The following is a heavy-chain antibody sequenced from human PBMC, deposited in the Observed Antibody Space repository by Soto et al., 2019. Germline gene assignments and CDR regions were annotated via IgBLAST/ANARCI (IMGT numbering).Heavy chain of an antibody. CDR1: GWSFSGYY. Sequence: QVQLQPWGAGLLKPTETLSLTCAVYGWSFSGYYWTWIRQPPGTGLEWIGEIIHSGGTNYNPSLNSRVTISVDTSNTQFSLKLTSGTAADTAVDYCARDKITGLFDYWGQGTLVTVSS. J-gene: IGHJ4*02. V-gene: IGHV4-34*12. D-gene: IGHD2-8*02. CDR2: IIHSGGT. CDR3: ARDKITGLFDY.